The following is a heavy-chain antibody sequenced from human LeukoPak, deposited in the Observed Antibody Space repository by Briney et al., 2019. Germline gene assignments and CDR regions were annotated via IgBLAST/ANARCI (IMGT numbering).Heavy chain of an antibody. J-gene: IGHJ4*02. V-gene: IGHV3-21*01. CDR3: ARDLGIVVVSD. D-gene: IGHD2-2*01. Sequence: GGSLRLSCAASGFTFSSYSMNWVRQAPGKGLEWVSSISSSSSYIHYADSVKGRFTISRDNAKNTLYLQMNSLRAEDTAVYYCARDLGIVVVSDWGQGTLVTVSS. CDR1: GFTFSSYS. CDR2: ISSSSSYI.